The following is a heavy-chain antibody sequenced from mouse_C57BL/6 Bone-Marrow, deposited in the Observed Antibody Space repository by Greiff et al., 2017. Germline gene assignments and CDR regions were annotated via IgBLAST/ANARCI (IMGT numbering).Heavy chain of an antibody. CDR3: AREGNYPYYFDY. CDR2: ISYDGSN. D-gene: IGHD2-1*01. CDR1: GYSITSGYY. Sequence: EVQLQQSGPGLVKPSQSLSLTCSVTGYSITSGYYWNWIRQFPGNKLEWMGYISYDGSNNYNPSLKNRISITRDTSKNQFFLKLKSVTTEDTATYYCAREGNYPYYFDYWGQGTTLTVSS. V-gene: IGHV3-6*01. J-gene: IGHJ2*01.